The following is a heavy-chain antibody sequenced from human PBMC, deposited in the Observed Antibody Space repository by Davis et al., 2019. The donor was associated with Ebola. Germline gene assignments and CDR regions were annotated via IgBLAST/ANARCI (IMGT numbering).Heavy chain of an antibody. J-gene: IGHJ4*02. D-gene: IGHD5-24*01. CDR1: GFTFSNFW. V-gene: IGHV3-7*01. Sequence: PGGSLRLSCAASGFTFSNFWMSWVRQVSGKGLEWVANIRQDGSEKNYVDSVKGRFTISRDNAKNSLYLQMNSLRAEDTAVYYCVRDRGWLQHDFWGQGTLVIVSS. CDR2: IRQDGSEK. CDR3: VRDRGWLQHDF.